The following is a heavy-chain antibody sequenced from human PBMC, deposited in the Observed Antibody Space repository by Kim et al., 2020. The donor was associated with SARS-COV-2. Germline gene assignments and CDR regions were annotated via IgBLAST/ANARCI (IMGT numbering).Heavy chain of an antibody. CDR3: ARERQQLVLGTDGMDV. D-gene: IGHD6-13*01. CDR2: ISYDGSNK. CDR1: GFTFSSYA. J-gene: IGHJ6*02. Sequence: GGSLRLSCAASGFTFSSYAMHWVRQAPGKGLEWVAVISYDGSNKYYADSVKGRFTISRDNSKNTLYLQMNSLRAEDTAVYYCARERQQLVLGTDGMDVWGQGTTVTVSS. V-gene: IGHV3-30*04.